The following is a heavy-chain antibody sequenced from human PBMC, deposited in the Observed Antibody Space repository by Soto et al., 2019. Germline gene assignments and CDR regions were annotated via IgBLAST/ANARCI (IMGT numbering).Heavy chain of an antibody. J-gene: IGHJ6*02. CDR3: ARAESSKPNCLGVYWSDGFDI. D-gene: IGHD2-8*02. CDR1: GFTFSNFE. V-gene: IGHV3-48*03. Sequence: GGSLRLSCAASGFTFSNFEMHWVRQAPGKGLEWVSYINTAGSTKYYAESVKGRFTISRDNARNSLFLQMNSLRAEDTAVYYCARAESSKPNCLGVYWSDGFDIWGPGTPVTVYS. CDR2: INTAGSTK.